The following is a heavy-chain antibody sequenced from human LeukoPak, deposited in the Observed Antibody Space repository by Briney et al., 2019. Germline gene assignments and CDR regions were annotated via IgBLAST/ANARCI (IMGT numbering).Heavy chain of an antibody. CDR3: ARDGVAYCGGDCYPHDY. CDR1: GFTFSSYG. CDR2: IWYDASNK. Sequence: PGGSLRLSCAASGFTFSSYGMHWVRQAPGKGLEWVAVIWYDASNKYYADSVKGRFTISRDNSKYTLYLQMNSLRAEDTAVYYCARDGVAYCGGDCYPHDYWGQGTLVTVSS. V-gene: IGHV3-33*01. J-gene: IGHJ4*02. D-gene: IGHD2-21*02.